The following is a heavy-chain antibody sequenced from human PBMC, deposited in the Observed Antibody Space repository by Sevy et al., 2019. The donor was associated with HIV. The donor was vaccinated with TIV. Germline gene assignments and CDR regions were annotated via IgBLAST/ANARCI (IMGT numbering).Heavy chain of an antibody. J-gene: IGHJ4*02. Sequence: GGSLRLSCAASGFTFSGSAIHWVRQASGKGLEWVGRIRSKSNSHATAYAASVNGRFTISRDDSKNTAYLQMNSLKTEDTAVYYCTSHRLSMVRGIIMAHYFDYWGPGTLVTVSS. V-gene: IGHV3-73*01. CDR3: TSHRLSMVRGIIMAHYFDY. CDR1: GFTFSGSA. D-gene: IGHD3-10*01. CDR2: IRSKSNSHAT.